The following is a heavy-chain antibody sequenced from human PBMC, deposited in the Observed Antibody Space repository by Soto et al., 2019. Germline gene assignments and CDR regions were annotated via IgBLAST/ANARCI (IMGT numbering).Heavy chain of an antibody. CDR2: IYYSGST. D-gene: IGHD2-8*01. J-gene: IGHJ3*02. CDR1: GGSISSSSYY. CDR3: ARRGYYAISAFDI. V-gene: IGHV4-39*01. Sequence: QLQLQESGPGLVKPSETLSLTCTVSGGSISSSSYYWGWIRQPPGKGLEWIGSIYYSGSTYYNPSLKRRVTISVATSKNQFSLKLSSVTAADTAVYYCARRGYYAISAFDIWGQGTMVTVSS.